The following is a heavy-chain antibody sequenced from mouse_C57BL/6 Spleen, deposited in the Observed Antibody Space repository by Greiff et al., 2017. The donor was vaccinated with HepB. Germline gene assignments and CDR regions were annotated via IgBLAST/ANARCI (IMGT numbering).Heavy chain of an antibody. V-gene: IGHV1-15*01. CDR1: GYTFTDYE. Sequence: QVQLQQSGAELVKPGASVTLSCKASGYTFTDYEMHWVKQTPVHGLEWIGAIDPDTGGTAYNQKFKGKATLTADKSSSTAYMELCSLTSEDSAVYYCDSGGVAPTGAHWGQGTTLTVSS. CDR3: DSGGVAPTGAH. CDR2: IDPDTGGT. J-gene: IGHJ2*01. D-gene: IGHD4-1*01.